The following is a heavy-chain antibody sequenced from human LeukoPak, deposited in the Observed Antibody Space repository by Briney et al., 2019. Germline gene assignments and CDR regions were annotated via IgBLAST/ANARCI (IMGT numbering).Heavy chain of an antibody. Sequence: PSETLSLTCTVSGGSISSSNYYWGWIRQPPGKGLEWIASIHYSETTYYNPSLKSRVTISVDTSKNHFSLKLSSVTAADTAVYYCARRRWLRSLDYWGQGTLVTVSS. CDR1: GGSISSSNYY. CDR2: IHYSETT. V-gene: IGHV4-39*02. CDR3: ARRRWLRSLDY. D-gene: IGHD5-24*01. J-gene: IGHJ4*02.